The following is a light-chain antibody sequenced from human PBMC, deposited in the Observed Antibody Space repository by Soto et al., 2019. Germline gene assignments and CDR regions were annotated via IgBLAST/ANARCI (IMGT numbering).Light chain of an antibody. CDR1: SSDVGGYDY. CDR3: SSYAGISNVI. J-gene: IGLJ2*01. Sequence: QSALTQPPSASGSPGQSVTISCTGTSSDVGGYDYVSWYQQQSGKAPKLIIYEVTNRPSGVPDRFSGSKSGNTASLTVSGVQAEDEADYDCSSYAGISNVIFVAGTKLTVL. CDR2: EVT. V-gene: IGLV2-8*01.